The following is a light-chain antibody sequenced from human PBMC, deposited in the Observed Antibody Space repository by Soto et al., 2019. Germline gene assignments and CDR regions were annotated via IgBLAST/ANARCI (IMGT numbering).Light chain of an antibody. CDR2: DVS. Sequence: QSVLTQPASVSGSPGQSITISCVGTSGDIGDYNYVSWYQQHPGQVPKVIIYDVSNRPSGVSYRFSGTKSGNTASLTVSGREAEDEADYYCCSYTRSGTLIFGTGTKVTVL. CDR1: SGDIGDYNY. CDR3: CSYTRSGTLI. V-gene: IGLV2-14*01. J-gene: IGLJ1*01.